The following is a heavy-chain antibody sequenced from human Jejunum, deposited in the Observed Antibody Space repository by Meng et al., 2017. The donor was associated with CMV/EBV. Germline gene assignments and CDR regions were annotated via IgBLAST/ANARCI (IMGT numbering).Heavy chain of an antibody. CDR2: MRGKAHSYET. CDR3: TRADSSNYGTLFDY. D-gene: IGHD4-11*01. CDR1: TFRGSE. Sequence: TFRGSEVQGVRPASGKGVEWVGRMRGKAHSYETAYTASVKGRFTISRDDSKNTAYLEMNSLKTEDTAVYYCTRADSSNYGTLFDYWGQGTLVTVSS. J-gene: IGHJ4*02. V-gene: IGHV3-73*01.